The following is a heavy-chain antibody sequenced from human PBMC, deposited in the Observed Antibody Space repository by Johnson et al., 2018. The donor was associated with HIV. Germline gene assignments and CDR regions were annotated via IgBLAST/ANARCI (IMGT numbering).Heavy chain of an antibody. CDR3: VTADRGSA. V-gene: IGHV3-30-3*01. CDR1: GFTFSSYA. J-gene: IGHJ3*01. D-gene: IGHD1-26*01. Sequence: QVQLVESGGGVVQPGRSLRLSCAASGFTFSSYAMHWVRQAPGKGLEWVAVISYDGSNKYYADSVKGRFTISRDNAKNSLYLQRNSLRDEDTAVYYCVTADRGSAWGQGTTVTVSS. CDR2: ISYDGSNK.